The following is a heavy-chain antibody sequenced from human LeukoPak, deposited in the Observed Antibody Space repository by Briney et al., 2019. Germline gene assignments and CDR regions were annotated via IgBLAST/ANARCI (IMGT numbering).Heavy chain of an antibody. CDR2: FSRSGPYI. J-gene: IGHJ4*01. Sequence: GGSLRDSCSASGFTFSSYTMNWVRQAPGKGLEWVSSFSRSGPYIYYADSVKGRFSISRDNAKNSLYLQMNSLRAEDTAVYYCARDGWFGELLTYYFDYWGNRTMGTFSS. CDR1: GFTFSSYT. V-gene: IGHV3-21*01. CDR3: ARDGWFGELLTYYFDY. D-gene: IGHD3-10*01.